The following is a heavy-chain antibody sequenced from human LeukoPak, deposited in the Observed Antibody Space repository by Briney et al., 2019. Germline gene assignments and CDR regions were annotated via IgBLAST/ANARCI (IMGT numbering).Heavy chain of an antibody. CDR2: IYATET. Sequence: SETLSLTCNVSGASFSDYYWSWIRQSAGKGLEWIGRIYATETDFNPSLKSRLTMSIDTSKNQFSLKLRSVTAADTAVYYCARGRARITMVRGVNIDYWGQGTLVTVSS. CDR3: ARGRARITMVRGVNIDY. J-gene: IGHJ4*02. V-gene: IGHV4-4*07. D-gene: IGHD3-10*01. CDR1: GASFSDYY.